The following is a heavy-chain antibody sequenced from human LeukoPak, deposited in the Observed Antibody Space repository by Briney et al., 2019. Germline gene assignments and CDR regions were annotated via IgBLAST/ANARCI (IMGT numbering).Heavy chain of an antibody. CDR1: GYTFSSYG. CDR2: VNAYNGNT. V-gene: IGHV1-18*01. D-gene: IGHD1-1*01. CDR3: ARRQGTTLNFDY. Sequence: ASVKVSCKASGYTFSSYGFSWVRQAPGQGLEWMGWVNAYNGNTNYAQNLQGRVTMTTDTSTSAAYMELRSLRSDDTAVYYCARRQGTTLNFDYWGQGTLVTVSS. J-gene: IGHJ4*02.